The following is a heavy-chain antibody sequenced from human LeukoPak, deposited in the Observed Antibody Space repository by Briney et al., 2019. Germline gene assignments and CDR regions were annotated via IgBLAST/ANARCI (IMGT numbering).Heavy chain of an antibody. CDR3: ARDRDNYDHDY. J-gene: IGHJ4*02. CDR1: GFTFSSYW. D-gene: IGHD3-22*01. Sequence: PGGSLRLSCAASGFTFSSYWMSWVRQAPGKGLEWVSGVNWNDGSTGYADSVKGRFTISRDNAKNSLYLQMNSLRAEDTALYHCARDRDNYDHDYWGQGTLVTVSS. CDR2: VNWNDGST. V-gene: IGHV3-20*01.